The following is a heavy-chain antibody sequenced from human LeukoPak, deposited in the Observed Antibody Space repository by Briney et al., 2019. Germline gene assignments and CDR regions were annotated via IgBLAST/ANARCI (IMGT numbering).Heavy chain of an antibody. CDR1: GFTFSSYS. D-gene: IGHD2-2*01. J-gene: IGHJ4*02. V-gene: IGHV3-21*01. CDR2: ISSSSSYI. Sequence: GGSLRLSCVASGFTFSSYSMNWVRQAPGKGLEWVSSISSSSSYIYYADSVKGRFTISRDNAKNSLYLQMNSLRAEDTAVYYCARAYCSSTSCYRSILFDYWGQGTLVTVSS. CDR3: ARAYCSSTSCYRSILFDY.